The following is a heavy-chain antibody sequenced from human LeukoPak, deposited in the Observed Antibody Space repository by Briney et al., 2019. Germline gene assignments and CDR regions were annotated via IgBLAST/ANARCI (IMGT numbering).Heavy chain of an antibody. J-gene: IGHJ4*02. CDR2: IYSGGAT. V-gene: IGHV3-53*01. CDR1: GFTVSGIY. CDR3: VRDDDRPDNGLDY. Sequence: GGSLRLSCAASGFTVSGIYISWVRQAPGKGLEWVSVIYSGGATFYADSVKGRFTISRDNSKNTLYLQMNSLRAEDTAVYYCVRDDDRPDNGLDYWGQGTLVTVSS. D-gene: IGHD3-22*01.